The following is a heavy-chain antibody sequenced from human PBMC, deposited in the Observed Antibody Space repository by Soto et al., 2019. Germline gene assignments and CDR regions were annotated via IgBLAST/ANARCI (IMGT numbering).Heavy chain of an antibody. CDR3: AKESCTFYFDY. D-gene: IGHD2-15*01. CDR1: RFPFSCYA. CDR2: ISGSGGRT. V-gene: IGHV3-23*01. J-gene: IGHJ4*02. Sequence: YRRLSCSTSRFPFSCYAMTLARHATGTGLEWVAFISGSGGRTYYADSVKGRFTIYRDNSNNPLYLQMSSLRAQDTAVYSGAKESCTFYFDYWGKGTLVTVSS.